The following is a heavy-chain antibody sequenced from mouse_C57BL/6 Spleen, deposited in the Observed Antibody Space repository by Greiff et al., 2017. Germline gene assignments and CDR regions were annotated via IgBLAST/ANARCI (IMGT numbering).Heavy chain of an antibody. CDR2: INPNYGTT. Sequence: VQLQQSGPELVKPGASVKISCKASGYSFTDYNMNWVKQSNGKSLEWIGVINPNYGTTSYNQKFKGKATLTVDQSSSTAYMQLNSLTSEDSAVXYCARGYGSSYVGYARDYWGQGTSVTVSS. CDR3: ARGYGSSYVGYARDY. J-gene: IGHJ4*01. D-gene: IGHD1-1*01. V-gene: IGHV1-39*01. CDR1: GYSFTDYN.